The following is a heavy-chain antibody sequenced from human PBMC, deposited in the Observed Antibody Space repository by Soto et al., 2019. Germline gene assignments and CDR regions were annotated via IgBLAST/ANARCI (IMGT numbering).Heavy chain of an antibody. Sequence: SETLSLTCAVYGGSFSGYYWSWIRQPPGKGLEWIGEINHSGSTNYNPSLKSRVTISVDTSKNQFSLKLSSVTAADTAVYYCARGQGGTGVLDPWGQGTLVTVFS. J-gene: IGHJ5*02. V-gene: IGHV4-34*01. CDR1: GGSFSGYY. CDR3: ARGQGGTGVLDP. CDR2: INHSGST. D-gene: IGHD1-26*01.